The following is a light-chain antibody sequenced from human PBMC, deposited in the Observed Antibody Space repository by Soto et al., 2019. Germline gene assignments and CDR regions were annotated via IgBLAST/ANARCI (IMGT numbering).Light chain of an antibody. CDR3: MIWHSTAVV. J-gene: IGLJ2*01. CDR1: SGFSVGPSM. CDR2: YKSDSDK. V-gene: IGLV5-45*02. Sequence: QTVVTQPSSLSASPGASASLTCTLRSGFSVGPSMIYWYQQKPGSPPQYLLRYKSDSDKQQGSGVPSRFSGSKDTSANAGILLISGLQSEDEADYYCMIWHSTAVVFGGGTKLTVL.